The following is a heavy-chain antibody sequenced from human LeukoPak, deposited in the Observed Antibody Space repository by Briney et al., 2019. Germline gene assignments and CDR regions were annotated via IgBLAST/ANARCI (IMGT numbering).Heavy chain of an antibody. Sequence: ASVKASCKASGYTFTGYYMHWVRQAPGQGLEWMGWINPNSGGTNYAQKFQGWVTMTRDTSISTAYMELSRLRSDDTAVYYCARDRGGNCSSTSCTKAYYYYGMDVWGQGTTVTVSS. J-gene: IGHJ6*02. CDR2: INPNSGGT. V-gene: IGHV1-2*04. CDR3: ARDRGGNCSSTSCTKAYYYYGMDV. D-gene: IGHD2-2*01. CDR1: GYTFTGYY.